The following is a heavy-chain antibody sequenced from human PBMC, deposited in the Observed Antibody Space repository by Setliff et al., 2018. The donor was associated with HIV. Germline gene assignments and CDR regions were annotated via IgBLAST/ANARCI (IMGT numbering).Heavy chain of an antibody. CDR3: AREDTLVATNVGYYYYYMDV. V-gene: IGHV1-3*04. D-gene: IGHD5-12*01. Sequence: ASVKVSCKASGYTFSTYSMHWVRQAPGQRLEWMGWLHTGDGRTSYSVKLQGRVTFTRDTSASTAYMELSSLGSEDTAVYYCAREDTLVATNVGYYYYYMDVWGKGTTVTVSS. J-gene: IGHJ6*03. CDR1: GYTFSTYS. CDR2: LHTGDGRT.